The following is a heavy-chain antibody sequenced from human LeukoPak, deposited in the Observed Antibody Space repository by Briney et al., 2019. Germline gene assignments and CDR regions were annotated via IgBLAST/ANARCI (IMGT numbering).Heavy chain of an antibody. V-gene: IGHV3-74*01. CDR1: GFTFSSYW. Sequence: GGSLRLSCAASGFTFSSYWMHWVRQAPGKGLVWVSRINSDGSRTSCVDPVKGRFTISRDNAKNTLYLQMNSLRAEETAVYYCARGGVPTHYYYMDVWGKGTTVTISS. CDR3: ARGGVPTHYYYMDV. J-gene: IGHJ6*03. CDR2: INSDGSRT. D-gene: IGHD3-10*01.